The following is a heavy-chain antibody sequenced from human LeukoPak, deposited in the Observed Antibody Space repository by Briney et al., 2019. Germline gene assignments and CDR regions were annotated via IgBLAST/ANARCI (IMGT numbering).Heavy chain of an antibody. CDR2: IYTSGST. J-gene: IGHJ6*03. Sequence: SETLSLTCTVSGDSISSGSYYWSWIRQPAGKGLEWIGRIYTSGSTNYNPSLKSRVTISVDTSKNQFSLKLSSVTAADTAVYYCARTLPYYYYMDVWGKGTTVTVSS. CDR3: ARTLPYYYYMDV. V-gene: IGHV4-61*02. D-gene: IGHD2/OR15-2a*01. CDR1: GDSISSGSYY.